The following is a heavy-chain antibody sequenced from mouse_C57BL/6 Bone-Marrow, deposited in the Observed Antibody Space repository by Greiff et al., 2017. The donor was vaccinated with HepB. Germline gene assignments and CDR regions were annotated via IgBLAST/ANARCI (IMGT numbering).Heavy chain of an antibody. CDR3: ARPLWDDMDY. CDR1: GYTFTSYW. V-gene: IGHV1-50*01. J-gene: IGHJ4*01. Sequence: QVQLQQPGAELVKPGASVKLSCKASGYTFTSYWMQWVKQRPGQGLEWIGEIDPSDSYSNYNQKFKGKATLTVETSSSTAYMQLSSLTSEDSAVYYCARPLWDDMDYWGQGTSVTVAA. D-gene: IGHD1-1*02. CDR2: IDPSDSYS.